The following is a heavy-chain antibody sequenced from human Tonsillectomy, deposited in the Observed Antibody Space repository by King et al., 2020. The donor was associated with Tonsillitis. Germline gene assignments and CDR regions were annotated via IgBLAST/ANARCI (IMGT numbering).Heavy chain of an antibody. CDR2: ISAYTGNT. V-gene: IGHV1-18*01. CDR3: SRAGTRVGVVAAYNWFDL. J-gene: IGHJ5*02. Sequence: SLVRQAPGQRREWMGWISAYTGNTNYAPKLQVRVTMTTDTSTSTAYMEMRSLRSEDTAVYYCSRAGTRVGVVAAYNWFDLWGQGTLVTVSS. D-gene: IGHD2-15*01.